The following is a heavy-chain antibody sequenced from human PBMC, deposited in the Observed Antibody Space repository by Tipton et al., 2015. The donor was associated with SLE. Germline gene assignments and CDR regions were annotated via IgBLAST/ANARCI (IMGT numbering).Heavy chain of an antibody. CDR2: INHSGST. Sequence: LRLSCAVYGGSFSGYYWSWIRQPPGKGLEWIGEINHSGSTNYNPSLKSRVTISVDTSKNQFSLKLSSVTAADTAVYYCARAHQSGSLIYDWFDPWGQGILVTVSS. CDR1: GGSFSGYY. CDR3: ARAHQSGSLIYDWFDP. D-gene: IGHD1-1*01. V-gene: IGHV4-34*01. J-gene: IGHJ5*01.